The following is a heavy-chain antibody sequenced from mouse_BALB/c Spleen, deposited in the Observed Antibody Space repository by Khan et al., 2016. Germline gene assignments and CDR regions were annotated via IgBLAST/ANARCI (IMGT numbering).Heavy chain of an antibody. J-gene: IGHJ3*01. CDR3: ARSQTARATGFAY. CDR1: GYTFTNYG. D-gene: IGHD3-2*01. CDR2: INTYTGEP. V-gene: IGHV9-3-1*01. Sequence: QIQLVQSGPELKKPGETVKISCKASGYTFTNYGMNWVTQAPGKGLKWMGWINTYTGEPTYADDFKGRFAFSLETSASTAYLQINNLKNEDTATYFCARSQTARATGFAYWGQGTLVTVSA.